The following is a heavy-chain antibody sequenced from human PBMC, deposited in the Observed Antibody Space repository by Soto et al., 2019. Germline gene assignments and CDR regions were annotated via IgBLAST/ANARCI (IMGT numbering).Heavy chain of an antibody. D-gene: IGHD5-12*01. CDR2: ISSGSHHI. Sequence: LRLSCAASGFTFSGYIMKWVRQAPGKGLEWVSSISSGSHHIYYADLVKGRFTISRDNAKNSLYLQMNSLRVEDTAVYYCARDGGYSGAMDVWGRGTTVTVSS. J-gene: IGHJ6*02. CDR1: GFTFSGYI. V-gene: IGHV3-21*01. CDR3: ARDGGYSGAMDV.